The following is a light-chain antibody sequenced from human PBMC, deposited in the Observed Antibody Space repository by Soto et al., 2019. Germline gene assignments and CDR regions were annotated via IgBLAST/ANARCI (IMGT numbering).Light chain of an antibody. CDR2: EGT. J-gene: IGLJ3*02. V-gene: IGLV2-23*01. CDR1: SSDIGSYDL. CDR3: CSYAGSSTWV. Sequence: QSALTQPASVSGPLGQSIVISCTGSSSDIGSYDLVSWYQQYPGKAPKVVIFEGTKRPSGVSNRFSGSKSGNTASLTISGLQTEDEADYYCCSYAGSSTWVFGGGTKLTVL.